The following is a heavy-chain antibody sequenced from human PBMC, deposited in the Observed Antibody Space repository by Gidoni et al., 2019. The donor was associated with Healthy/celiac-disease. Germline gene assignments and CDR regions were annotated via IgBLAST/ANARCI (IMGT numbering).Heavy chain of an antibody. Sequence: EVQLVESGGGLVQPGRSLRLYCAASGFTLDDSAMHWVRQAPGKGLGWVSVISCNIRSIGYADSVKGRFTISRDNAKNSLYLQMNSLRAEYTALYYCAKALYYYDSSGYSTPYYFDYWGQGTLVTVSS. D-gene: IGHD3-22*01. CDR1: GFTLDDSA. CDR2: ISCNIRSI. V-gene: IGHV3-9*01. CDR3: AKALYYYDSSGYSTPYYFDY. J-gene: IGHJ4*02.